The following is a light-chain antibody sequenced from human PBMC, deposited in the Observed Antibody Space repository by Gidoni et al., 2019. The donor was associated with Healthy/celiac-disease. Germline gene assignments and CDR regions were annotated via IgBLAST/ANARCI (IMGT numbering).Light chain of an antibody. V-gene: IGKV1-5*03. CDR1: QSISSW. CDR2: KAS. Sequence: DIQITPSPSTLSASVGDRVTITCRASQSISSWFAWYQQKPGKAPKLLIYKASSLESGVPSRFSGSGSGTEFTLTISSLQPDDFATYYCQQYNSYRTFXQXTKVEIK. J-gene: IGKJ1*01. CDR3: QQYNSYRT.